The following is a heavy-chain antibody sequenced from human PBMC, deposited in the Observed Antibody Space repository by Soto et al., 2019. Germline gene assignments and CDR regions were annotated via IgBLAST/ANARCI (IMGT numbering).Heavy chain of an antibody. J-gene: IGHJ4*02. Sequence: VEVSCKVLGYTLTELSIHWVRQAPGKWLEWMGGFDPEDGETIYAQKFQGRVTMTEDTSTDTAYMELSSLRSEDTAVYYCVIRNWNYGIDYWGQGPLFSVSS. CDR2: FDPEDGET. D-gene: IGHD1-7*01. CDR3: VIRNWNYGIDY. V-gene: IGHV1-24*01. CDR1: GYTLTELS.